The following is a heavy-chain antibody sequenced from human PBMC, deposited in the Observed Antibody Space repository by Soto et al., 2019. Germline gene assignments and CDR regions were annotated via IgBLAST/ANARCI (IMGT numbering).Heavy chain of an antibody. Sequence: QVQLQESGPGLVKPSETLSLTCTVSGGSISSYYWSWIRQPAGKGLEWIGRIYSSGSSNYNPSLKSRITMSVDTSKNQFSLKLSSVTAADTAVYYCARGLTGSSSWNNWFDPWGQGTLVTVSS. J-gene: IGHJ5*02. CDR3: ARGLTGSSSWNNWFDP. CDR2: IYSSGSS. D-gene: IGHD6-13*01. CDR1: GGSISSYY. V-gene: IGHV4-4*07.